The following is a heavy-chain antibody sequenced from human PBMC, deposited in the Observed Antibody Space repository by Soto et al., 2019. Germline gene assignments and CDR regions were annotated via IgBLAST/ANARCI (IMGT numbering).Heavy chain of an antibody. CDR2: ILPIFGTA. V-gene: IGHV1-69*14. D-gene: IGHD5-18*01. CDR1: GGTFSSYA. Sequence: QVQLVQSGAEVKKPGSSVKVSCKASGGTFSSYAISWVRQAPGQGLEWMGGILPIFGTANYAHKFQGRVTINAXXSXSXXYMELSSLGTEDTAVYYFPRRIHPPAVRFNWYFDLWGRGTLVTVSS. J-gene: IGHJ2*01. CDR3: PRRIHPPAVRFNWYFDL.